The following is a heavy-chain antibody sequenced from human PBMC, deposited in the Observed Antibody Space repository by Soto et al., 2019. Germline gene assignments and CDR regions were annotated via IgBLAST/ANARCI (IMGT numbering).Heavy chain of an antibody. J-gene: IGHJ6*02. D-gene: IGHD6-13*01. CDR2: IYPGDSDT. V-gene: IGHV5-51*01. CDR3: ALRVAAAGTRYYYYGMDV. Sequence: GESLKISCKGSGYSVTSYLSGWVRQMPGKGLEWMGIIYPGDSDTRYSPSFQGQVTISADKSISTAYLQWSSLKASDTAMYYCALRVAAAGTRYYYYGMDVWGQGTTVTVSS. CDR1: GYSVTSYL.